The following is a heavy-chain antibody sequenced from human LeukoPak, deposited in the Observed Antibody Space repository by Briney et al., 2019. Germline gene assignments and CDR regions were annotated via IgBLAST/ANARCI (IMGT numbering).Heavy chain of an antibody. CDR1: GGSFSGYY. J-gene: IGHJ4*02. D-gene: IGHD6-13*01. CDR3: ARGSGIAAVNDY. Sequence: PSETLSLTCAVYGGSFSGYYWSWIRQPPGKGLEWIGEINHSGSTNYNPSLKSRVTISVDTSKNQFSLKLSSVTAADTAVYYCARGSGIAAVNDYWGQGTLVIVSS. V-gene: IGHV4-34*01. CDR2: INHSGST.